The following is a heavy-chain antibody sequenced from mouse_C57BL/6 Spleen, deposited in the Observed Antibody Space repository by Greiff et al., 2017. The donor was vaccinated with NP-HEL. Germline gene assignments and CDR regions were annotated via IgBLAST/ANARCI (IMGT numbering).Heavy chain of an antibody. V-gene: IGHV1-12*01. D-gene: IGHD2-3*01. CDR2: IYPGNGDT. J-gene: IGHJ1*03. CDR3: AVWDDGYLYWYFDV. CDR1: GYTFTSYN. Sequence: LQESGAELVRPGASVKMSCKASGYTFTSYNMHWVKQTPRQGLEWIGAIYPGNGDTSYNQKFKGKATLTVDKSSSTAYMQLSSLTSEDSAVYVCAVWDDGYLYWYFDVWGTGTTVTVSS.